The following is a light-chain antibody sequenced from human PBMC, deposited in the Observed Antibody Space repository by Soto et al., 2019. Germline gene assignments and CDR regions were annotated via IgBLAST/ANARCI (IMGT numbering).Light chain of an antibody. Sequence: EIVMTQSPATLSVSPGRNVTLSCRASDSVSLNLAWYQQKPGQAPSLLIYGVSTRATGVPARFSGSGSETDFSLTISSLQIEDFALYYCQQSNNWPPLTFGGGTKVEIK. J-gene: IGKJ4*01. V-gene: IGKV3-15*01. CDR1: DSVSLN. CDR3: QQSNNWPPLT. CDR2: GVS.